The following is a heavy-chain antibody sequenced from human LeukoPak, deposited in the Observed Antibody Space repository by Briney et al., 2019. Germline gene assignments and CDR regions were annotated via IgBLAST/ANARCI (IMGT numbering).Heavy chain of an antibody. CDR1: GFTFSSYG. J-gene: IGHJ5*02. CDR2: IWYDGSNK. D-gene: IGHD2-2*02. V-gene: IGHV3-33*01. Sequence: GGSLRLSCAASGFTFSSYGMHWVRQAPGKGLEWVAVIWYDGSNKYYADSVKGRFTISRDNSKNTLYLQMNSLRAEDTAVYYCARGSRVVVPAAIQKRGNWFDPWGQGTLVTVSS. CDR3: ARGSRVVVPAAIQKRGNWFDP.